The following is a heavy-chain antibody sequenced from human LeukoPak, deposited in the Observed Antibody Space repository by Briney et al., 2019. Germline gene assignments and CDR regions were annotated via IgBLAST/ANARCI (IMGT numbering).Heavy chain of an antibody. D-gene: IGHD4-11*01. V-gene: IGHV3-33*06. J-gene: IGHJ5*02. CDR1: GFSFSTYG. CDR2: VWFDGSKE. Sequence: GGSLRLSCGASGFSFSTYGMHWVRQAPGKGLEWVAIVWFDGSKEYYADSVKDRFTISRDNSKNTLYLQMSSLRAEDTAVYYCAKIHGAYTVTGNWFDPWGQGTLVTVSS. CDR3: AKIHGAYTVTGNWFDP.